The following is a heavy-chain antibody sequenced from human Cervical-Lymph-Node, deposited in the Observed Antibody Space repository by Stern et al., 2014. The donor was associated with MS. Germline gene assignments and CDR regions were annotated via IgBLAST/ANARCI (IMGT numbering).Heavy chain of an antibody. Sequence: EVHLVESGAEVKKPGESLKISCKSSGFTFSTYWIGCPGDSDTRYSPSFEGQVTISVDKSTTTAYLQWSSLKASDTAMYYCARRPIAGGVLNFDFWGQGTQVTVSS. V-gene: IGHV5-51*01. CDR3: ARRPIAGGVLNFDF. D-gene: IGHD1-26*01. J-gene: IGHJ4*02. CDR2: PGDSDT. CDR1: GFTFSTYW.